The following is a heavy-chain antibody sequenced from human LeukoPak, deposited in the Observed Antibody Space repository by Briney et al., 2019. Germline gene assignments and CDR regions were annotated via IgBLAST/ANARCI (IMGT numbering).Heavy chain of an antibody. D-gene: IGHD1-26*01. J-gene: IGHJ3*01. CDR1: EFTFSNYK. V-gene: IGHV3-21*04. CDR2: ISSSSSYI. Sequence: GGSLGLSCAASEFTFSNYKMNWVRQAPGKGLEWVSSISSSSSYIYYADSVKGRFTISRDNATNSLYLQLNSLRAEDTAVYYCARQYSGSYSFLAFDVWGQGTMVTVSS. CDR3: ARQYSGSYSFLAFDV.